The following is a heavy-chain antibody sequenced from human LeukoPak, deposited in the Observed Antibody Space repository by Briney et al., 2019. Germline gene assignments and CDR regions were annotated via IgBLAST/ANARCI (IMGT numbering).Heavy chain of an antibody. V-gene: IGHV4-59*01. CDR2: IYYSGST. CDR1: GGSISSYF. D-gene: IGHD3-10*01. CDR3: ARGGYYGSGNDFRFDP. Sequence: PSETLSLTCTVSGGSISSYFWIWIRQPPGKGLEWIGYIYYSGSTNYKPSLKSRVTISVDTSKNQFSLKLSSVTAADTAVYYCARGGYYGSGNDFRFDPWGQGTLVTVSS. J-gene: IGHJ5*02.